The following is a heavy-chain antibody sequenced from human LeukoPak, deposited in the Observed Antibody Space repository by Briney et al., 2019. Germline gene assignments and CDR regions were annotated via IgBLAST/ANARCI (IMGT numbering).Heavy chain of an antibody. D-gene: IGHD2-8*01. CDR2: NIPILGIA. CDR1: GGTFSNYA. Sequence: SVKVSCKASGGTFSNYAISWVRQAPGQGLEWMGRNIPILGIANYVQKFQGRVTITADESTSTAYMELSSLRSEDTAVYYCAETHGVPWGQGTLVTVSS. J-gene: IGHJ4*02. V-gene: IGHV1-69*04. CDR3: AETHGVP.